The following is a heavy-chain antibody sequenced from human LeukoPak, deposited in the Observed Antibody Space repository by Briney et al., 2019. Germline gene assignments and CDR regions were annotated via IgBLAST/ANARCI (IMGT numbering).Heavy chain of an antibody. J-gene: IGHJ4*02. V-gene: IGHV1-69*05. CDR1: GGTFSSYA. Sequence: ASVKVSCKASGGTFSSYAISWVRQAPGQGLEWMGRIIPIFGTANYAQKFQGRVTITTDESTSTAYMELSSLRSEDTAVYYCARSGLRFLEWLSSLDYWGQGILVTVSS. CDR3: ARSGLRFLEWLSSLDY. D-gene: IGHD3-3*01. CDR2: IIPIFGTA.